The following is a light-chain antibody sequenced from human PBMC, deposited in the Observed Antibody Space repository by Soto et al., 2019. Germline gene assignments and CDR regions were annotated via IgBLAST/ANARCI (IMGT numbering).Light chain of an antibody. CDR2: AAS. CDR1: QSISSY. CDR3: QQSYTTPLT. J-gene: IGKJ3*01. Sequence: DIQMTQSPSSLSASVGYRVTITCRASQSISSYLSWYQQRPGKAPKLLIYAASSLQRGVPSRFSGGRSVTDFILTISSLQPEDIATYYCQQSYTTPLTFGPGTKVDIK. V-gene: IGKV1-39*01.